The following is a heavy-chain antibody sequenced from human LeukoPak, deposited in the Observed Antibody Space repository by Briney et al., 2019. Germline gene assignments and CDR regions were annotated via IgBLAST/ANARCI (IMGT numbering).Heavy chain of an antibody. Sequence: GGSLRLSCAASGFTVSSNYMSWVRQAPGKGLEWVSVIYSGGSTYYADSVKGRFTISRDNAKNSLYLQMSSLRAEDTAVYYCAREANNYGDHTMMIWGQGTLVTVSS. CDR3: AREANNYGDHTMMI. CDR1: GFTVSSNY. CDR2: IYSGGST. V-gene: IGHV3-53*01. D-gene: IGHD4-17*01. J-gene: IGHJ4*02.